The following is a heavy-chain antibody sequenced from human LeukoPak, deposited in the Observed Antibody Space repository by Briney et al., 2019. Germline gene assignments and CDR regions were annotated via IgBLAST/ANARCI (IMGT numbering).Heavy chain of an antibody. Sequence: GGSLRLSCADSGFTVSSNYMSWVRQAPGKGLEWVSVIYSGGSTYYADSVKGRFTISRDNSKNTLYLQMNSLRAEDTAVYYCARRLERLFEYYYYGMDVWGQGTTVTVSS. J-gene: IGHJ6*02. D-gene: IGHD1-1*01. CDR1: GFTVSSNY. V-gene: IGHV3-66*01. CDR3: ARRLERLFEYYYYGMDV. CDR2: IYSGGST.